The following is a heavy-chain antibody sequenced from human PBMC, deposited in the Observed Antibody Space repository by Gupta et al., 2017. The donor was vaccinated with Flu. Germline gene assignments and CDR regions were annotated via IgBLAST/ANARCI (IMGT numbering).Heavy chain of an antibody. CDR1: GDTFSSNT. D-gene: IGHD2-21*02. Sequence: QVQLVQSGAEVKKSGSSVKVSCKASGDTFSSNTFSWVRQAPGQGLEWMGGILPVIGATNYVQEFQGRVTITADEATSTVYMEVSSLKSDDTAVYYCVRLTPCGGDCYYFQHWGQGTLVTVPS. J-gene: IGHJ1*01. V-gene: IGHV1-69*01. CDR3: VRLTPCGGDCYYFQH. CDR2: ILPVIGAT.